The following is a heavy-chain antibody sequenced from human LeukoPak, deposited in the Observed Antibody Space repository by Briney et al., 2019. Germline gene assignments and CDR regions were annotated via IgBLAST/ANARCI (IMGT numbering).Heavy chain of an antibody. CDR3: AKRTVGEGPPFDY. V-gene: IGHV3-23*01. CDR1: GFTFRNYA. D-gene: IGHD3-16*01. CDR2: ISGVGGST. J-gene: IGHJ4*02. Sequence: PGGSLRPSCAASGFTFRNYAMTWVRQAPGKGLEWVSAISGVGGSTYYADSVKGRFTISRDNSKSTLYLQMNSLRAEDTAVYYCAKRTVGEGPPFDYWGQGTLVTVSS.